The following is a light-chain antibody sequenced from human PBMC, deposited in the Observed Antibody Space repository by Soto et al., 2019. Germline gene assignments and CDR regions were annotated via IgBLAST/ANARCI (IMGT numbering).Light chain of an antibody. CDR2: GAS. V-gene: IGKV3-20*01. Sequence: EIVLTQSPGTLSLYPGERATLSCRASQSVSSSYLAWYQQKPGQAPRLLIYGASSRATGIPDRFSGSGSGTDFTLTISRLEPEDFAVYYCQQYGSSPPITFGQGTRWRL. CDR3: QQYGSSPPIT. J-gene: IGKJ5*01. CDR1: QSVSSSY.